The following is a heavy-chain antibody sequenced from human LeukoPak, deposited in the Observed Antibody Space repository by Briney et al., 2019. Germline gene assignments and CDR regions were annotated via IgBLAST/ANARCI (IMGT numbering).Heavy chain of an antibody. CDR2: INPNSGGT. V-gene: IGHV1-2*02. CDR3: ARDPEFGYSSSSYFDY. CDR1: GYTFTGYY. J-gene: IGHJ4*02. D-gene: IGHD6-6*01. Sequence: ASVKVSCKASGYTFTGYYMHWVRQAPGQGLEWMGWINPNSGGTNYAQKFQGRVTMTRDTSISTAYMELSRLRSDDTAVYYCARDPEFGYSSSSYFDYWGQGTLVTVSS.